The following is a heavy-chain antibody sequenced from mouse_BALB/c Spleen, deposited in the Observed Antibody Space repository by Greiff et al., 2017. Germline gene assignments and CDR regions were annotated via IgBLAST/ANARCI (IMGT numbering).Heavy chain of an antibody. V-gene: IGHV14-3*02. CDR3: AREGYYRYDNAMDY. CDR2: IDPANGNT. J-gene: IGHJ4*01. CDR1: GFNIKDTY. Sequence: EVQLQQSGAELVKPGASVKLSCTASGFNIKDTYMHWVKQRPEQGLEWIGRIDPANGNTKYDPKFQGKATITADTSSNTAYLQLSSLTSEDTAVYYCAREGYYRYDNAMDYWGQGTSVTVSS. D-gene: IGHD2-14*01.